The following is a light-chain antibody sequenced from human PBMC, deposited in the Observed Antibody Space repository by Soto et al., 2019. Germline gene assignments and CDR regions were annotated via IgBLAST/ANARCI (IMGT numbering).Light chain of an antibody. CDR2: GAS. V-gene: IGKV3-15*01. Sequence: EIVMTQSPATLSVSPGERATLSCRASQSVSSNLAWYQQKPGQAPRLLIYGASTRATGIPARFSGSGSGTEITLNISRMQSEDVEVYYCQQYNNWPRTFGQGTKVDIK. J-gene: IGKJ1*01. CDR1: QSVSSN. CDR3: QQYNNWPRT.